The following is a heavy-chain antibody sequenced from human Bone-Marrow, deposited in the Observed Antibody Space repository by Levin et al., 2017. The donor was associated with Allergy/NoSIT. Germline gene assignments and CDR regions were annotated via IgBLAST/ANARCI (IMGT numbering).Heavy chain of an antibody. J-gene: IGHJ5*02. Sequence: GESLKISCKASGYNFKNFGIMWIRQAPGQGLEWMGWISPYNGKIIYGDKFQGRVTMTTDTSTSTAHMEMRSLTSADTATYYCARGARGGSCELHSGCNWGWFDPWGQGTLVTVSS. V-gene: IGHV1-18*01. D-gene: IGHD6-19*01. CDR3: ARGARGGSCELHSGCNWGWFDP. CDR1: GYNFKNFG. CDR2: ISPYNGKI.